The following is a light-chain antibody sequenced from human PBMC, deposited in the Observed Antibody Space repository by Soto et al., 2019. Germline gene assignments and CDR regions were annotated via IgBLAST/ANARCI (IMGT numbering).Light chain of an antibody. CDR1: QSISSW. Sequence: DIQMTQSRSTLSASLGDSVSITCRASQSISSWLAWYQQKPGKAPKLLIYDASSLERGVPSRFSGSGSGTDFTLAISSLQPEDSATYYCLQDINYPWTFGQGTKVDIK. J-gene: IGKJ1*01. V-gene: IGKV1-5*01. CDR3: LQDINYPWT. CDR2: DAS.